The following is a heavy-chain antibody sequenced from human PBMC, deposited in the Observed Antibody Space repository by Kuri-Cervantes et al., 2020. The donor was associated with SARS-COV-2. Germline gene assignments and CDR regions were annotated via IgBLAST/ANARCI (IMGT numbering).Heavy chain of an antibody. CDR2: IIPIFGTA. J-gene: IGHJ4*02. CDR3: ARGPYCGGDCYFTDY. CDR1: GYTFTSYY. Sequence: SVKVSCKASGYTFTSYYMHWVRQAPGQGLEWMGGIIPIFGTANYAQKFQGRVTITADESTSTAYMELSSLRSEDTAVYYCARGPYCGGDCYFTDYWGQGTLVTVSS. V-gene: IGHV1-69*13. D-gene: IGHD2-21*01.